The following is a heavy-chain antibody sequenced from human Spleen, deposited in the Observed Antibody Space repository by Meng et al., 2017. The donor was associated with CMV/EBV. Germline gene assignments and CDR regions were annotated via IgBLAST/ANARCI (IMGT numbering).Heavy chain of an antibody. CDR3: ARGHAITIFGVAHYGMDV. CDR1: GYTFIDYY. D-gene: IGHD3-3*01. Sequence: ASVKVSCKASGYTFIDYYMHWVRQAPGQGLEWMGWINPNSGGTNYAQKFQGRVTMTRDTSISTAYMELSRLRSDDTAVYYCARGHAITIFGVAHYGMDVWGQGTTVTVSS. CDR2: INPNSGGT. V-gene: IGHV1-2*02. J-gene: IGHJ6*02.